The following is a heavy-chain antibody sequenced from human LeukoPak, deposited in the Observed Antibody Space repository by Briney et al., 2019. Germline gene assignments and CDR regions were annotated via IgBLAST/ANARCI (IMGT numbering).Heavy chain of an antibody. J-gene: IGHJ4*02. CDR1: GFTFSSYW. Sequence: GGSLRLSCAASGFTFSSYWMSWVRQAPGKGLEWVANIKQDGSEKYYVDSVKGRFTISRDNAKNSLYLQMNSLRAEDTAVYYCARVRARNDFWSGYCFDYWGQGTLVTVSS. D-gene: IGHD3-3*01. V-gene: IGHV3-7*01. CDR3: ARVRARNDFWSGYCFDY. CDR2: IKQDGSEK.